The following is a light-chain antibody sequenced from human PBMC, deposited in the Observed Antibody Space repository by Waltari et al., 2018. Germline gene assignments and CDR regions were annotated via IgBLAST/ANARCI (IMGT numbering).Light chain of an antibody. V-gene: IGLV2-14*03. CDR2: DVG. CDR1: SSDIGTYDY. CDR3: NSYTSSSTRV. Sequence: QSALTQPASVSGSPGQSITISCTGTSSDIGTYDYVSWYQQYPGEAPKLTIFDVGNRPSWVSHRFSGSKSGNTASLTISGLQAEDEADYYCNSYTSSSTRVFGTGTKVTVL. J-gene: IGLJ1*01.